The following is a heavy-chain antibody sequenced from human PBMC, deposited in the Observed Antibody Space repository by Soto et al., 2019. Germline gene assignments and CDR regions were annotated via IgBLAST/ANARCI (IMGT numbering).Heavy chain of an antibody. Sequence: VPAKVSCEASGYTFYSYDMHWVRKDTGQGLEWMGIINPSGGSTSYAQKFQGRVTMTRDTSTSTVYMALSSLRSEETAVYYCARQQLFSYYFDCWCRGTLVTVSS. CDR2: INPSGGST. CDR3: ARQQLFSYYFDC. J-gene: IGHJ4*02. V-gene: IGHV1-46*02. D-gene: IGHD6-13*01. CDR1: GYTFYSYD.